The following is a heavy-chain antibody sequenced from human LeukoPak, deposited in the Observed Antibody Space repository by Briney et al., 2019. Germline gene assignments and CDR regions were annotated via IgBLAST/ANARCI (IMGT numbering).Heavy chain of an antibody. CDR3: AKSPTFTTVTTPLDH. Sequence: GGSLRLSCAASGFTFSSYSMNWVRQAPGKGLEWVSYISSSSSTIYHADSVKGQFTISRDNAKNSLYLQMNSLRAEDTALYYCAKSPTFTTVTTPLDHWGQGTRVTVSS. D-gene: IGHD4-17*01. CDR1: GFTFSSYS. V-gene: IGHV3-48*04. J-gene: IGHJ4*02. CDR2: ISSSSSTI.